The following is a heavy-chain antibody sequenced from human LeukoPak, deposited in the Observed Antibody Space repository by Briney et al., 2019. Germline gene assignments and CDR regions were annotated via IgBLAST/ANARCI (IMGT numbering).Heavy chain of an antibody. CDR1: GYTFTGYY. CDR3: AREVLVILTVSEVRDDAFDI. CDR2: INPNSGGT. Sequence: ASVKVSCKASGYTFTGYYMHWVRQAPGQGLEWMGWINPNSGGTNYAQKFQGRVTMTRDTSISTAYMELSRLRSDDTAVYYCAREVLVILTVSEVRDDAFDIWGQGTMVTVSS. D-gene: IGHD3-9*01. J-gene: IGHJ3*02. V-gene: IGHV1-2*02.